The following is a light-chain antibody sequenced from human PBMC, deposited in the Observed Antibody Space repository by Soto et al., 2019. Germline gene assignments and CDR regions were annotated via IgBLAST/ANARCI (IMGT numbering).Light chain of an antibody. CDR1: SGHSSYA. Sequence: QPVLNQSPSASASLGASVKLTCTLSSGHSSYAIAWHQQQPEKGPRYLMKLNSDGSHSKGDGIPDRFSGSSSGAERYLTISSLQSEDEADYYCQTWGTGLLVFGGGTKLTVL. CDR3: QTWGTGLLV. V-gene: IGLV4-69*01. CDR2: LNSDGSH. J-gene: IGLJ3*02.